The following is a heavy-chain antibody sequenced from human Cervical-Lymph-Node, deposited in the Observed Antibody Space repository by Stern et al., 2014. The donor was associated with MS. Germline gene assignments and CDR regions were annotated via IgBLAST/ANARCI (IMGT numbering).Heavy chain of an antibody. V-gene: IGHV1-46*01. CDR1: GYTFTSYY. Sequence: QVQLVQSGAEVKKPGASVKVSCKASGYTFTSYYMHWVRQAPGPGLEWMWIINPSGGKTTYAQKFQGRVTMTRDTSTSTVYMELSSLRSEDTAVYYCARDVNGTTTYFDYWGQGALVTVSS. CDR2: INPSGGKT. D-gene: IGHD1-1*01. CDR3: ARDVNGTTTYFDY. J-gene: IGHJ4*02.